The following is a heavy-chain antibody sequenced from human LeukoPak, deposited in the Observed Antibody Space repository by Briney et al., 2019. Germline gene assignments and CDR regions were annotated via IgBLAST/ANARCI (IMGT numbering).Heavy chain of an antibody. CDR1: GFTFDDYG. J-gene: IGHJ4*02. V-gene: IGHV3-20*04. CDR3: ARRRCSSTSCTEGYYFDY. CDR2: INWNGGST. Sequence: GGSLRLSCAASGFTFDDYGMSWVRQAPGKGLEWVSGINWNGGSTGYADSVNGRFTISRDNAKNSLYLQMNSLRAEDTALYYCARRRCSSTSCTEGYYFDYWGQGTLVTVSS. D-gene: IGHD2-2*01.